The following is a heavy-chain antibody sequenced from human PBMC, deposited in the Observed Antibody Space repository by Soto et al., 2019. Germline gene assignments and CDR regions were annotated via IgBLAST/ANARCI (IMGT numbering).Heavy chain of an antibody. CDR2: INAGNGNT. V-gene: IGHV1-3*05. D-gene: IGHD2-21*01. J-gene: IGHJ4*02. Sequence: QVQLVHSGAEEKKPVASVKVSCKASGYTFTSYAMHWVRQAPGQRLEWMGWINAGNGNTKYSQKCQGRVTITRDTSASTAYMELSSLRSEDTAVYYCARGGEPIDYWGQGTLVTVSS. CDR1: GYTFTSYA. CDR3: ARGGEPIDY.